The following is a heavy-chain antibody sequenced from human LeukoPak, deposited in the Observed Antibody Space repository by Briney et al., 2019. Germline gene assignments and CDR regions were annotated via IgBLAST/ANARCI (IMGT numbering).Heavy chain of an antibody. D-gene: IGHD3-10*01. Sequence: PSETLSLTCAVYGGSFSGYYWRWIRQPPGKGLEWIGEIIHSGSTNYNPSLKSRVTISVDTSKNQFSLKLSSVTAADTAVYYCARERMVRGAYYYYGMDVWGQGTTVTVSS. CDR3: ARERMVRGAYYYYGMDV. CDR1: GGSFSGYY. J-gene: IGHJ6*02. V-gene: IGHV4-34*12. CDR2: IIHSGST.